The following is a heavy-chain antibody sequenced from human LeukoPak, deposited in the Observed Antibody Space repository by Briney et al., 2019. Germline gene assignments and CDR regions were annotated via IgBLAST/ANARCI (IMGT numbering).Heavy chain of an antibody. Sequence: PGGSLRLSCAASGFTFSNYWMNWVRLAPGKGLEWVANIKQDGSEKYYVDSVKGRFTISRDNAKNSLYLQMNSLRAEDTGVYYCASTGDGDYSPFDIWGQGTMVTVSS. J-gene: IGHJ3*02. CDR1: GFTFSNYW. V-gene: IGHV3-7*01. D-gene: IGHD4-17*01. CDR2: IKQDGSEK. CDR3: ASTGDGDYSPFDI.